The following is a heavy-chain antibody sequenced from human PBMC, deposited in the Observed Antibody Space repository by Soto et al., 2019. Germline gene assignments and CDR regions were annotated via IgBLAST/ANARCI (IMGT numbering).Heavy chain of an antibody. CDR3: ARGAPSYYGMDV. CDR1: ADRVSSNSAA. Sequence: SQTLSLSCAIAADRVSSNSAAWNCIRQAPSRGLEWLGRTYYRTKWYNDYAGSVKSRIPIKPDKSKKQYSQQLNSPTPEDTAVYYCARGAPSYYGMDVWGQGTTVTVSS. J-gene: IGHJ6*02. CDR2: TYYRTKWYN. V-gene: IGHV6-1*01.